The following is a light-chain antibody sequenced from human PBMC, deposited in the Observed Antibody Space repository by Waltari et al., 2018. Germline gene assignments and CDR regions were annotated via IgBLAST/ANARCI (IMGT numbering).Light chain of an antibody. CDR2: DAS. CDR1: ESIGNY. Sequence: EIVLTQSPATLSLSPGERATPFCRASESIGNYLAWYQQIPGQAPRLLIYDASNRATGIPARFSGSGSGTDFSLTICSLEAEDFALYDCQQRSNRLLSFGGGTQVEI. V-gene: IGKV3-11*01. J-gene: IGKJ4*01. CDR3: QQRSNRLLS.